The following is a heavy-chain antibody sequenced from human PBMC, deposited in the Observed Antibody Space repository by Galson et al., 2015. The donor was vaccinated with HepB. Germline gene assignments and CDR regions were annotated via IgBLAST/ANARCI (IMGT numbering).Heavy chain of an antibody. CDR2: ISRRGSST. J-gene: IGHJ4*02. D-gene: IGHD2-15*01. Sequence: SLRLSCAASGFTFSDYYMSWVRQTPGKGLEWVSYISRRGSSTYYADAVKGRFTISRDNARNSVYLQMDSLRADDTAVYYCARERPGSGSLFVDFWGQGTLVTVSS. CDR1: GFTFSDYY. V-gene: IGHV3-11*01. CDR3: ARERPGSGSLFVDF.